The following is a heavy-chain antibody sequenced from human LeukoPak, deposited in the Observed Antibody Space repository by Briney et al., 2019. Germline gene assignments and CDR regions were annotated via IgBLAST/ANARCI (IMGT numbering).Heavy chain of an antibody. CDR2: IYSGGST. J-gene: IGHJ6*02. D-gene: IGHD6-13*01. CDR1: GFTVSSNY. CDR3: ARDRRYSSSWSEGYYYYYGMDV. V-gene: IGHV3-66*01. Sequence: GGSLRLSCAASGFTVSSNYMSWVRQAPGKGLEWVSVIYSGGSTYYADSVKGRFTISRDNSKNTLYLQMNSLRAEDTAVYYCARDRRYSSSWSEGYYYYYGMDVWGQGTTVTVSS.